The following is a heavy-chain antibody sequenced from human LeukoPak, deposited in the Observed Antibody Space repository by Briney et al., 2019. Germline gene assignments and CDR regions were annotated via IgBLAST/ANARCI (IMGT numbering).Heavy chain of an antibody. J-gene: IGHJ6*02. CDR2: INPNSGGT. V-gene: IGHV1-2*02. CDR1: GYTFTGYY. D-gene: IGHD2-2*01. Sequence: ASVKVSCKASGYTFTGYYMHWVRQAPGQGLEWMGWINPNSGGTNYAQKFQGRVTMTRDTSISTAYMELSRLRSDDTAVYYCARGDIVVVPAASYYYYGMDVWGQGTTVTVSS. CDR3: ARGDIVVVPAASYYYYGMDV.